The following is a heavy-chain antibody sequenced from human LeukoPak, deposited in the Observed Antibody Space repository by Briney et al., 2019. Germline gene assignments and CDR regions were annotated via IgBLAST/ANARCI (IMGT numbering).Heavy chain of an antibody. CDR3: ARDLPTGSDYFDY. CDR2: IKQDGSEK. Sequence: GGSLRLSCAASGFTFSTYWMSWVRQAPGKGLEWVANIKQDGSEKYYVDSVKGRFTVSRDNAKNSLYLQMSSLRADDTAVYYCARDLPTGSDYFDYWGQGTLVTVSS. V-gene: IGHV3-7*01. J-gene: IGHJ4*02. CDR1: GFTFSTYW. D-gene: IGHD6-6*01.